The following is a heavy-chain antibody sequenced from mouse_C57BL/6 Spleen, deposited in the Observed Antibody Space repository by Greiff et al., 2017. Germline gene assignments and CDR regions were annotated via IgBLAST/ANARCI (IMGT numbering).Heavy chain of an antibody. V-gene: IGHV1-69*01. CDR1: GYTFTSYW. J-gene: IGHJ4*01. D-gene: IGHD2-1*01. CDR2: IDPSDSYT. Sequence: QVQLQQPGAELVMPGASVKLSCKASGYTFTSYWMPWVKQRPGQGLEWIGEIDPSDSYTNYNQKFKGKSTLTVDKSSSTAYMQLSSLTSEDSAVYYCARRGYYGNYEAMDYWGQGTSVTVSS. CDR3: ARRGYYGNYEAMDY.